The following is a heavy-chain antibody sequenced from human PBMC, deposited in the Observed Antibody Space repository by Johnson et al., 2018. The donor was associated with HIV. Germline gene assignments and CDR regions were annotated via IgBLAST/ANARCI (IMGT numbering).Heavy chain of an antibody. V-gene: IGHV3-7*02. CDR3: ASSFDYGDAFDI. Sequence: VQLVESGGGVVQPGRSLRLSCAASGFTFSRYWMSWVRQAPGKGLEWVANIKQDGTEKYYVDSVKGRFTISRDNAKNTLYLQMNSLRAEDTAVYYCASSFDYGDAFDIWGQGTMVTVSS. D-gene: IGHD4-17*01. J-gene: IGHJ3*02. CDR1: GFTFSRYW. CDR2: IKQDGTEK.